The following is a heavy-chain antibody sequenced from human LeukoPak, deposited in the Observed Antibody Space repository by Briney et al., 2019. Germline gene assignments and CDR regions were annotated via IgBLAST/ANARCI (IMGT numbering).Heavy chain of an antibody. J-gene: IGHJ4*02. Sequence: GESLKISCKGSGYSFTSYWIAWVRQMPGEGLEWMGIIYPGDSDTRYSPSFQGQVTISADKSTSTAFLQWSSLKASDTAMYYCARRKYGVGADYWGQGTLVTVSS. CDR2: IYPGDSDT. CDR1: GYSFTSYW. V-gene: IGHV5-51*01. D-gene: IGHD4-17*01. CDR3: ARRKYGVGADY.